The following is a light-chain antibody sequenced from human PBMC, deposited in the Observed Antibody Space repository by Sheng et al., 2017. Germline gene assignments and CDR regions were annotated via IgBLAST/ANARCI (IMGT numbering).Light chain of an antibody. Sequence: DIQMTQSPSSLSASVGDRVTITCRAGQNIDSFLNGISRNQGKPRKLLISAASNIHSGVPSRFSGSGSGTDFTLTISSLQPEILQLITVHQTYSYNLGQFGPGT. V-gene: IGKV1-39*01. CDR3: HQTYSYNLGQ. CDR2: AAS. J-gene: IGKJ1*01. CDR1: QNIDSF.